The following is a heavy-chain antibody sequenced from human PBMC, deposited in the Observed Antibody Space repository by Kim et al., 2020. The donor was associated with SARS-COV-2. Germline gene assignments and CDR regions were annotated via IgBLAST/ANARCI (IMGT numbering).Heavy chain of an antibody. J-gene: IGHJ3*02. Sequence: YYADSVKGRFTISRENSKNTLYLQMNSLRAEDTAVYYCARITSSWKAFDIWGQGTMVTVSS. D-gene: IGHD6-13*01. CDR3: ARITSSWKAFDI. V-gene: IGHV3-53*01.